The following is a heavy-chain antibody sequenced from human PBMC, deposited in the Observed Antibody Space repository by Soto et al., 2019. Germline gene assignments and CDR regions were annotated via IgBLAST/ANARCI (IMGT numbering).Heavy chain of an antibody. CDR2: IYYSGST. V-gene: IGHV4-39*01. D-gene: IGHD3-9*01. CDR3: ASKYEYYDILTGLFDY. CDR1: GGSISSSSYY. J-gene: IGHJ4*02. Sequence: QLQLQESGPGLVKPSETLSLTCTVSGGSISSSSYYWGWIRQPPGKGLEWIGSIYYSGSTYYNPSLKSRVTISVDTSKNQFSLKLSSVTAADTAVYYCASKYEYYDILTGLFDYWGQGTLVTVSS.